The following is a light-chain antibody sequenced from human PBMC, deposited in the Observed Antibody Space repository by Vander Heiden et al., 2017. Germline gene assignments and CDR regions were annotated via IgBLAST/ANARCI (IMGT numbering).Light chain of an antibody. V-gene: IGKV3-20*01. CDR1: QSVSSAY. Sequence: EIVLTQSPGTLSLSPGERATLSCRASQSVSSAYLAWYQQKPGQAPRLLIYGASSRATGIQDRCSGSESGTDFTLTISRLEPEDFAVYYCQQYGSSPWTFGQGTKVEMK. J-gene: IGKJ1*01. CDR3: QQYGSSPWT. CDR2: GAS.